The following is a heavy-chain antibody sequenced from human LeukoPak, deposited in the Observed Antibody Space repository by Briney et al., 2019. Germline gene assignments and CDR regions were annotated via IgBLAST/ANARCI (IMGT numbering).Heavy chain of an antibody. Sequence: GGSLRLSCAASGFTVDDYAMHWVRQAPGKGLEWVSGISWNSGSIGYADSVKGRFTISRDNAKNSLYLQMNSLRAEDTALYYCANDIGSSTNQRYFDYWGQGTLVTVSS. CDR1: GFTVDDYA. J-gene: IGHJ4*02. CDR3: ANDIGSSTNQRYFDY. CDR2: ISWNSGSI. V-gene: IGHV3-9*01. D-gene: IGHD1-26*01.